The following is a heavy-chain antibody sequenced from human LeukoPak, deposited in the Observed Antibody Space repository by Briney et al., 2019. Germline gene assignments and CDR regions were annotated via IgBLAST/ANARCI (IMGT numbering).Heavy chain of an antibody. CDR1: GYSISSGYY. D-gene: IGHD3-22*01. J-gene: IGHJ3*02. Sequence: SETLSLTCAVSGYSISSGYYWGWIRQPPGKGLEWIGSIYHSGSTYYNPSLKSRVTISVDTSKNQFSLELSSVTAADTAVYYCARRRSSGYSGPDAFDIWGQGTMVTVSS. V-gene: IGHV4-38-2*01. CDR3: ARRRSSGYSGPDAFDI. CDR2: IYHSGST.